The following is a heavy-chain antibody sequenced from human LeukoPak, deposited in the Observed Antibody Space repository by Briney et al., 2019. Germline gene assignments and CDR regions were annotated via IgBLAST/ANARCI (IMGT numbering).Heavy chain of an antibody. V-gene: IGHV4-61*01. CDR2: IYYSGST. J-gene: IGHJ4*02. D-gene: IGHD3-3*01. Sequence: PSQTLSLTCTVSGGSVSSGSYYWSWIRQPPGKGLEWIGYIYYSGSTNYNPSLKSRVTISVDTSKNQFSLKLSSVTAADTAVYYCAREAAGDFWSGYYLDYWGQGTLVTVSS. CDR1: GGSVSSGSYY. CDR3: AREAAGDFWSGYYLDY.